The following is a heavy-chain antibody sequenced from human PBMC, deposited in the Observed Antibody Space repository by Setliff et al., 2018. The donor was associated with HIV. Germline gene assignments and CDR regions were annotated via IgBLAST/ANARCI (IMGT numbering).Heavy chain of an antibody. J-gene: IGHJ3*02. D-gene: IGHD1-7*01. Sequence: PGGSLRLSCESSGFTFNNYWMSWVRQAPGKRPEWVASIKGDGSETYYVDSVKGRVTISRDNSKNTVDLQMNSLRAEDTAVYYCAKDGDYSNWDYDAFDIWGQGTMVTVSS. V-gene: IGHV3-7*01. CDR1: GFTFNNYW. CDR3: AKDGDYSNWDYDAFDI. CDR2: IKGDGSET.